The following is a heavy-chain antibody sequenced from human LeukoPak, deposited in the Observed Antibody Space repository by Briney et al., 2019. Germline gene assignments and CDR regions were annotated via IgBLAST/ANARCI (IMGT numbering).Heavy chain of an antibody. CDR1: GFTFGSYW. Sequence: GESLKISCAASGFTFGSYWMHWVRQAPGKGLVWVSRINSDGSSTSYADSVKGRFTISRDNAKNTLYLQMNSLRAEDTAVYYCARANYYGSGRAAFDIWGQGTMVTVSS. V-gene: IGHV3-74*01. CDR3: ARANYYGSGRAAFDI. J-gene: IGHJ3*02. D-gene: IGHD3-10*01. CDR2: INSDGSST.